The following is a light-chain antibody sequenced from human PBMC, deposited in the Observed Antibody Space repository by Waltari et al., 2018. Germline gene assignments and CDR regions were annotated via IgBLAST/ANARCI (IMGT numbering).Light chain of an antibody. CDR2: EGS. CDR1: SSDVGSYNL. J-gene: IGLJ2*01. V-gene: IGLV2-23*01. Sequence: QSALTQPASVSGSPGQSITISCTGTSSDVGSYNLVSWYQQHPGKAPKLMIYEGSTRPSGVSNRFSGSKSGNTASLTISGRQAEDEADYYCCSYAGVVFGGGTKLTVL. CDR3: CSYAGVV.